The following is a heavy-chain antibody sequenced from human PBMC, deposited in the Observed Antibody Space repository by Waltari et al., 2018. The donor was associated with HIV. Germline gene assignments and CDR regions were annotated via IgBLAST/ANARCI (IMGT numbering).Heavy chain of an antibody. D-gene: IGHD6-19*01. CDR2: ISGSSGAT. CDR1: GFTFSNSA. CDR3: ARAAYTSAWHYFDL. J-gene: IGHJ4*02. V-gene: IGHV3-23*01. Sequence: EVQLLESGGGLVQPGGSLRLSCAASGFTFSNSAMNWVRQAPGKGMEWVSTISGSSGATFYADSVKGRFTISRDDAKNSLFLQMNNLRVEDTAVYFCARAAYTSAWHYFDLWGQGNLVTVSS.